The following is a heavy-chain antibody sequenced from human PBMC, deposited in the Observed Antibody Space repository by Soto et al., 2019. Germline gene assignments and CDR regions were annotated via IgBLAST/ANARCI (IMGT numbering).Heavy chain of an antibody. CDR2: IYSGGST. D-gene: IGHD7-27*01. CDR1: GFTVSSNY. CDR3: AAGSRYLSGEAFDI. V-gene: IGHV3-66*01. J-gene: IGHJ3*02. Sequence: GGSLRLSCAASGFTVSSNYMSWVRQAPGKGPEWVSVIYSGGSTYYADSVKGRFTISRDNSKNTLYLQMNSLRAEDTAVYYCAAGSRYLSGEAFDIWGQGTMVTVSS.